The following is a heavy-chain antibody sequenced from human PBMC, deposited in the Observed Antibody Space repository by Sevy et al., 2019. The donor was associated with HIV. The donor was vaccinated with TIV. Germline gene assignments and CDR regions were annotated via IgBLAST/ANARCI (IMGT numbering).Heavy chain of an antibody. Sequence: DSVKVSCKASGYTFTRYEIKWVRQATGQGLEWMGWMNPNSGDTGSVQKFQGRVTMTRNTSISTAYMELRSLRSDDTAVYYCARAIGTTVVTPVDYWGQGTLVTVSS. CDR3: ARAIGTTVVTPVDY. CDR1: GYTFTRYE. CDR2: MNPNSGDT. V-gene: IGHV1-8*01. D-gene: IGHD3-10*01. J-gene: IGHJ4*02.